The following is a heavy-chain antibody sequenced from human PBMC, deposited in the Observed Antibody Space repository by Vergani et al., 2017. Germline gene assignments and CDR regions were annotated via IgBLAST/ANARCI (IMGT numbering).Heavy chain of an antibody. CDR2: MNPNSGTT. CDR1: GYSFSSYD. D-gene: IGHD3-3*01. Sequence: QAQLVQSGAEVKKPGASVKVSCRASGYSFSSYDISWVRQATGQGLEWMGWMNPNSGTTGYAQKFQGRVTMTRNTSINTAYMELSRLSFEDAAVYYCARAYYDFWSGYYYYYYYMDVWGKGTTVTVSS. CDR3: ARAYYDFWSGYYYYYYYMDV. V-gene: IGHV1-8*01. J-gene: IGHJ6*03.